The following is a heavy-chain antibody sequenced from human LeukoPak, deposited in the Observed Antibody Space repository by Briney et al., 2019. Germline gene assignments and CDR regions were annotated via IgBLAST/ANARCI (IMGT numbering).Heavy chain of an antibody. Sequence: GGSLRLSCAASGFTFSSYAMSWVRQAPGKGLEWVSAISGGGGTTYYADSVKGRFTISRDNSKNTLYLQMNSLRAEDTAVYYCAKDSGVRGGWYPWGQGTLVTVSS. D-gene: IGHD6-19*01. J-gene: IGHJ5*02. CDR1: GFTFSSYA. V-gene: IGHV3-23*01. CDR2: ISGGGGTT. CDR3: AKDSGVRGGWYP.